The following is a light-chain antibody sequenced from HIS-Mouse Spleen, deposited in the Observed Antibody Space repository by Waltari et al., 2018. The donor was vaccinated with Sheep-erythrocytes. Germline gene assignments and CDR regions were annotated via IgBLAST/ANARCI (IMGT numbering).Light chain of an antibody. Sequence: DIVMTQTPLSLSVTPGQPASISCTSSQSLLHSDGKTYLYWYLQKPGQSPQLLIYEVYSRFSGVPDRFGGSGSGTDFTLKISRVEAEDVGVYYCMQGIHLPLTFGGGTKVEIK. J-gene: IGKJ4*01. CDR1: QSLLHSDGKTY. CDR3: MQGIHLPLT. V-gene: IGKV2-29*03. CDR2: EVY.